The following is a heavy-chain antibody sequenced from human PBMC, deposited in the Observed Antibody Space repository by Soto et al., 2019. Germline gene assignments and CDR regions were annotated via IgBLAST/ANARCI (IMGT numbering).Heavy chain of an antibody. CDR1: GFTFSSYA. CDR2: ISGSGGST. Sequence: GGSLRLSCAVAGFTFSSYAMSWVRQAPGKGLEWVSAISGSGGSTYYADSVKGRFTISRDNSKNTLYLQMNSLRAEDTAGYYCVLGQQLVRRSDYWGQGTLVTVSS. J-gene: IGHJ4*02. D-gene: IGHD6-13*01. CDR3: VLGQQLVRRSDY. V-gene: IGHV3-23*01.